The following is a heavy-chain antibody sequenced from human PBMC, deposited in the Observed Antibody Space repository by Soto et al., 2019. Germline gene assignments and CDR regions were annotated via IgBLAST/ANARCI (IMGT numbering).Heavy chain of an antibody. D-gene: IGHD6-13*01. CDR1: GYSFTSYW. V-gene: IGHV5-51*01. J-gene: IGHJ6*02. CDR2: IYPGDSDT. CDR3: ARTSAAGKYYYGMDV. Sequence: PGESLKISCKGSGYSFTSYWIGWVRQMPGKGLEWMGIIYPGDSDTRYSPSFQGQVTISADKSIGTAYLQWSSLKASDTAMYYCARTSAAGKYYYGMDVWGQGTTVTVS.